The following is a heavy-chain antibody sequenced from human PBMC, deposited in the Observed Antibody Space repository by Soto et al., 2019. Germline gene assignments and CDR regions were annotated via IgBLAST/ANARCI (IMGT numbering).Heavy chain of an antibody. J-gene: IGHJ5*02. D-gene: IGHD3-16*02. V-gene: IGHV3-30*18. CDR3: VKEDGLNGSSASYRYNS. CDR2: VSYEGSTE. Sequence: QVQLVESGGGVVQPGRSLRLSCAASGFTFSSYGMHWVRQAPGKGLEWVAVVSYEGSTEYYAASVKGRFTISRDNSKNTLYLQMNSLRAEDTAVYYCVKEDGLNGSSASYRYNSWGQGTLVTVSS. CDR1: GFTFSSYG.